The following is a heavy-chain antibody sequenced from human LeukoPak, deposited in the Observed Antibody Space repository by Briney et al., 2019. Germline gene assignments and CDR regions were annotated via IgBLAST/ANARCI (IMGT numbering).Heavy chain of an antibody. J-gene: IGHJ3*02. CDR2: ISSSSSYI. Sequence: GGSLRLSCAASGFTFSSYSMNWVRQAPGKGLEWVSSISSSSSYIYYADSVKGRFTISRDNAKNSLYLQMNSLRAEDTAVYYCARVANGYSSGWYSPNAFDIWGQGTMVTVSS. CDR3: ARVANGYSSGWYSPNAFDI. D-gene: IGHD6-19*01. V-gene: IGHV3-21*01. CDR1: GFTFSSYS.